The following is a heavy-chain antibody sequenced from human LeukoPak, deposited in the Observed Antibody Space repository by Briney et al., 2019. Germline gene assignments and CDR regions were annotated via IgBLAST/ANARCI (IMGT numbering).Heavy chain of an antibody. V-gene: IGHV1-2*02. CDR3: ARAFYFYYGMDV. CDR1: GYTFTGYY. CDR2: INPNSGGT. J-gene: IGHJ6*02. Sequence: GASVTVSCKASGYTFTGYYMHWVRQAPGQGREGMGWINPNSGGTNYAQKFQRSVTMTRDTSISTAYMELSRLRSDDTAVYYCARAFYFYYGMDVWGQGTTVTVSS.